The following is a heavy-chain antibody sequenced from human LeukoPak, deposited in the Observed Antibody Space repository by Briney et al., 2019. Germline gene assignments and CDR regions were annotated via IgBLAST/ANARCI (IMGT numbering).Heavy chain of an antibody. Sequence: SETLSLTCTVSGGSISSSSYYWGWIRQPPGKGPEWIGSIYYSGSTYYNPSLNSRVTISVDTSKNQFSLKLSSVTAADTAVYYCARAGGLDNFDYWGQGTLVTVSS. V-gene: IGHV4-39*01. CDR3: ARAGGLDNFDY. CDR2: IYYSGST. J-gene: IGHJ4*02. CDR1: GGSISSSSYY. D-gene: IGHD6-19*01.